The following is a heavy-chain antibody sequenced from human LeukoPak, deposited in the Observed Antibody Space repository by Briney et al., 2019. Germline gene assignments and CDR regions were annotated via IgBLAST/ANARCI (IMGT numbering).Heavy chain of an antibody. D-gene: IGHD6-19*01. CDR1: GYSFTSYW. J-gene: IGHJ6*02. Sequence: GESLKISCKGSGYSFTSYWIGWVRQMPGKGLEWMGIIYPGDSDTRYSPSFQGQVTISADKSISTAYLQWSSLKASDTAMYYCARRSGGGAVAGTRYYYGMDVWGQGTTVTVSS. CDR2: IYPGDSDT. V-gene: IGHV5-51*01. CDR3: ARRSGGGAVAGTRYYYGMDV.